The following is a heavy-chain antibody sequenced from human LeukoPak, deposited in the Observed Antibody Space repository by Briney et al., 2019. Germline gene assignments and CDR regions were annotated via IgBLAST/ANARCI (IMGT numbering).Heavy chain of an antibody. J-gene: IGHJ5*02. CDR1: GYTFTSYG. CDR3: ARVLTVGATDDTWFDP. D-gene: IGHD1-26*01. Sequence: ASVKVSCKASGYTFTSYGISWVRQAPGQGLERMGWISAYNGNTNYAQKLQGRVTMTTDTSTSTAYMELRSLRSDDTAVYYCARVLTVGATDDTWFDPWGQGTLVTVSS. CDR2: ISAYNGNT. V-gene: IGHV1-18*01.